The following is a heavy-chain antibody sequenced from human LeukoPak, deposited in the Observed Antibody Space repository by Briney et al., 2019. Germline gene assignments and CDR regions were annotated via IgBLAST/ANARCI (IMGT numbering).Heavy chain of an antibody. CDR1: GFAFGSYE. J-gene: IGHJ4*02. D-gene: IGHD5-18*01. V-gene: IGHV3-48*03. Sequence: GGSLRLSCAASGFAFGSYETNWVRQAPRKGLEWVSYITSTGFTTYYADSVKGRFTFSRDNAKNSLFLQMNSLRAEDTAMYYCAREGQSTAFDYWGQGTLVTVSS. CDR3: AREGQSTAFDY. CDR2: ITSTGFTT.